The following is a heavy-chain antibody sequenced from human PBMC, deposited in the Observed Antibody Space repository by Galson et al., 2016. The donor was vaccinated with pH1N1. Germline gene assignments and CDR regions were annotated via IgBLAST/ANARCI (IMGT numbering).Heavy chain of an antibody. V-gene: IGHV1-18*01. CDR2: ISAYNGNT. D-gene: IGHD1-26*01. Sequence: SVKVSCKASGCTFTNYGINWVRQAPGQGLEWMGWISAYNGNTNYVQKLQGRVTMTTDTSTSTAYMELRSLRSDDTAVYYCVSKRVGWELGGNWFDPWGQGTLVTVSS. CDR1: GCTFTNYG. J-gene: IGHJ5*02. CDR3: VSKRVGWELGGNWFDP.